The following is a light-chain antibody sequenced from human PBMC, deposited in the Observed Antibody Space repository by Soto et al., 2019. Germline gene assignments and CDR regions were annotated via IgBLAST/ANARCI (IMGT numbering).Light chain of an antibody. Sequence: DIQMTQSPSTLPASVGDRVTITCRASQSISYWLAWYQQKPGKAPTVLIYKASTLESGVPSRFSGSGSGTEFTLTISSLQPDDFATYYCQQYSSYSITFGGGTKVEMK. CDR1: QSISYW. CDR2: KAS. J-gene: IGKJ4*01. V-gene: IGKV1-5*03. CDR3: QQYSSYSIT.